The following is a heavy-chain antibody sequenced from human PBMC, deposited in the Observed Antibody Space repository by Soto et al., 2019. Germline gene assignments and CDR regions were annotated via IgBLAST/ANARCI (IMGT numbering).Heavy chain of an antibody. CDR1: GFTFRTYG. Sequence: QVQLVESGGGVVQPGRSLRLSCAASGFTFRTYGMHWVRQAPGKGLEWLAVISNTGINKYYADSVKGRFTISRDNSRDKLFLQMNRMRGEDTAIYYCAKVIRADSTSSNFYYYSGLDVWGQGTTVTVSS. CDR3: AKVIRADSTSSNFYYYSGLDV. CDR2: ISNTGINK. J-gene: IGHJ6*02. D-gene: IGHD6-6*01. V-gene: IGHV3-30*18.